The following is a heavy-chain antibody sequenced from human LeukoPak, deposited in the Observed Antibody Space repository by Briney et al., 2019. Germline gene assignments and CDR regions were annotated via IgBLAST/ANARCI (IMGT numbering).Heavy chain of an antibody. D-gene: IGHD5-12*01. CDR1: GFTFSNYG. CDR3: AKDMGGYRRIDYYYYMDV. CDR2: IRYDASNE. Sequence: GGSLRLSCAASGFTFSNYGMHWVRQAPGKGLEWVAYIRYDASNEYYADSVKGRFTISRDDSKNTLYLQMNSLRAEDTAVYYCAKDMGGYRRIDYYYYMDVWGKGTTVTISS. V-gene: IGHV3-30*02. J-gene: IGHJ6*03.